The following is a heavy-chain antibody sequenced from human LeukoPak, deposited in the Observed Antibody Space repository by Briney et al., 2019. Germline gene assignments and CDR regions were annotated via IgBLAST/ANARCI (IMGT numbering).Heavy chain of an antibody. CDR3: ARGPYREWLLYHYYYVMDV. Sequence: APVKASCKASGYTFTSYDINWGRGATGQGHEWMGWMHPQSGNTCYAQKFQGRVTMTRKTTISTAYMELSSLRSENTAVYYCARGPYREWLLYHYYYVMDVWGQGTTVTVSS. J-gene: IGHJ6*02. V-gene: IGHV1-8*01. CDR1: GYTFTSYD. D-gene: IGHD3-3*01. CDR2: MHPQSGNT.